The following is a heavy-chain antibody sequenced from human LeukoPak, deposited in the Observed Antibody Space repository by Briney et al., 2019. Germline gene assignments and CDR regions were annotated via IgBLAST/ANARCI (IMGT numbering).Heavy chain of an antibody. CDR3: ARNGGNSDVDN. CDR2: IYSSGST. Sequence: PSETLSLTCTVSGGSISGYYWSWIRQPPGKGLEWIGYIYSSGSTNSNPSLKSRVTISVDKSKNQFSLKLSSVTAADTAVYYCARNGGNSDVDNWGQGTLVTVSS. D-gene: IGHD4-23*01. V-gene: IGHV4-59*12. CDR1: GGSISGYY. J-gene: IGHJ4*02.